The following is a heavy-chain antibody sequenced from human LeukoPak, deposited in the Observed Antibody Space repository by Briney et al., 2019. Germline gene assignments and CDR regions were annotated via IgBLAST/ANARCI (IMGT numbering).Heavy chain of an antibody. V-gene: IGHV1-8*01. D-gene: IGHD3-3*02. CDR1: GYTFTSYD. Sequence: GASVKVSCTASGYTFTSYDINWVRQAPGQGLEWMGWMNPNSGNTGYAQKFQGRVTMTRNTSISTAYMELSSLRSEDTAVYYCARDASFYADDHWGQGTLVTVSS. CDR3: ARDASFYADDH. CDR2: MNPNSGNT. J-gene: IGHJ4*02.